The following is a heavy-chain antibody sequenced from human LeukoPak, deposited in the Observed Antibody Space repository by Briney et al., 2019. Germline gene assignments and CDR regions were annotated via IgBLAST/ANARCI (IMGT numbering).Heavy chain of an antibody. CDR1: GGSISSYY. Sequence: PSETLSLTCTVSGGSISSYYWSWIRQPPGKGLEWIGYIYYSGSTNYNPSLKSRVTISVDTSKNQFSLKLSSVTAADTAVYYCARLGKEVTYRAYYFDYWGQGTLVTVSS. CDR2: IYYSGST. D-gene: IGHD7-27*01. V-gene: IGHV4-59*01. CDR3: ARLGKEVTYRAYYFDY. J-gene: IGHJ4*02.